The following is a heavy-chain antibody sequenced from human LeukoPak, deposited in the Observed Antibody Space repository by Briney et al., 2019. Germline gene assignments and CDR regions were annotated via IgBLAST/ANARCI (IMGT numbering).Heavy chain of an antibody. CDR3: ARDRVATIPPNWFDL. Sequence: ASVKVSCKASGYTFTGYYMHWVRQAPGQGLEWMGWINPNSGGTNYAQKFQGRVTMTRDTSISTAYMELSRLRSDDTAVYYCARDRVATIPPNWFDLWGQGTLVTVSS. J-gene: IGHJ5*02. D-gene: IGHD5-12*01. V-gene: IGHV1-2*02. CDR1: GYTFTGYY. CDR2: INPNSGGT.